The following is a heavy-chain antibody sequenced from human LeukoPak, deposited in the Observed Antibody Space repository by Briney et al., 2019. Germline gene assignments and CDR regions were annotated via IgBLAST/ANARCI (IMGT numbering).Heavy chain of an antibody. CDR1: GGSISSSSYY. CDR2: IYYSGST. CDR3: ARVRTYYDYVWGSYRQKYNWFDP. D-gene: IGHD3-16*02. Sequence: SETLSLTCTVSGGSISSSSYYWGWIRQPPGKGLEWIGSIYYSGSTYYNPSLKSRVTISVDTSKNQFSLKLSSVTAADTAVYYCARVRTYYDYVWGSYRQKYNWFDPWGQGTLVTVSS. J-gene: IGHJ5*02. V-gene: IGHV4-39*07.